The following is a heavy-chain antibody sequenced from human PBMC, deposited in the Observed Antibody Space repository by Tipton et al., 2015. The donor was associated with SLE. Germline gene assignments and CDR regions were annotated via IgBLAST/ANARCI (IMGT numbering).Heavy chain of an antibody. D-gene: IGHD6-13*01. Sequence: LRLSCAVYGGSFSGYYWSWIRQPPGKGLEWIGEINHSGSTNYNPSLKSRVTISLDTSKNQFSLKLTSVTTADTAVYHCARDISGYSSSWFYYYSAMDVWGQGTTVTVSS. J-gene: IGHJ6*02. CDR1: GGSFSGYY. CDR3: ARDISGYSSSWFYYYSAMDV. V-gene: IGHV4-34*01. CDR2: INHSGST.